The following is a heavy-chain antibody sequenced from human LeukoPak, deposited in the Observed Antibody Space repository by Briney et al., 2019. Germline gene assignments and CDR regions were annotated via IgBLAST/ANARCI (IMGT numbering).Heavy chain of an antibody. V-gene: IGHV3-30*18. CDR2: VSYDGSDK. D-gene: IGHD3-22*01. J-gene: IGHJ6*03. CDR3: AKDWNYYDTSVPFYYYYMEV. Sequence: TGGSLRLSCAASGFTFSVYGMYWVRQAPGKGLEWVAVVSYDGSDKYYSDSVEGRFSISRDNSKNTVYLQMSSLRAEDTAVYFCAKDWNYYDTSVPFYYYYMEVWGKGTTVTVSS. CDR1: GFTFSVYG.